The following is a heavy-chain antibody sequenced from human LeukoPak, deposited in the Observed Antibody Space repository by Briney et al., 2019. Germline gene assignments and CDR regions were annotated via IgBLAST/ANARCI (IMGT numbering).Heavy chain of an antibody. CDR3: AKGSRFSTNCYKCYFDS. J-gene: IGHJ4*02. CDR1: GFTFSNYA. CDR2: ISGHGLSP. Sequence: GGSLRLFCAASGFTFSNYAMICLRQAPGKGLEWVSAISGHGLSPYYADSVRGRFTISRDNSENTLYLQMNRLRADDTAVYYCAKGSRFSTNCYKCYFDSWGQGALVTVSS. D-gene: IGHD2-2*02. V-gene: IGHV3-23*01.